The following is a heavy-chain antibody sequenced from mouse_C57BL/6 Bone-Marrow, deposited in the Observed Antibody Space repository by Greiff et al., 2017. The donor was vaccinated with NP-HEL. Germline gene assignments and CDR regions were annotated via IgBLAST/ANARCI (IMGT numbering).Heavy chain of an antibody. J-gene: IGHJ2*01. V-gene: IGHV1-58*01. Sequence: EVKLQESGAELVRPGSSVKMSCKTSGYTFTSYGINWVKQRPGQGLEWIGYIYIGNGYTEYNEKFKGKATLTSDTSSSTAYMQLSSLTSEDSAIYYCARENLYYSNPYFDYWGQGTTLTVSS. CDR2: IYIGNGYT. CDR1: GYTFTSYG. D-gene: IGHD2-5*01. CDR3: ARENLYYSNPYFDY.